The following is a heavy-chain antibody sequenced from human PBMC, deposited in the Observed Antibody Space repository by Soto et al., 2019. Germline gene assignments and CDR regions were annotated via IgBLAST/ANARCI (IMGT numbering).Heavy chain of an antibody. CDR3: AREKGWLNWFDP. CDR1: GFTFSSYS. D-gene: IGHD6-19*01. CDR2: ISSSSSTI. V-gene: IGHV3-48*01. Sequence: EVQLVESGGGLVQPGGSLRLSCAASGFTFSSYSMNWVRQAPGKGLEWVSYISSSSSTIYYADSVKGRFTISRDNAKNSLEMEMKRLRAEDTGGYYCAREKGWLNWFDPWGQGTLVTVSS. J-gene: IGHJ5*02.